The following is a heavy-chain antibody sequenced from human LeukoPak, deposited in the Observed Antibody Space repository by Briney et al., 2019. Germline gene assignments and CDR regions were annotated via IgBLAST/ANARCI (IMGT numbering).Heavy chain of an antibody. J-gene: IGHJ6*03. D-gene: IGHD5-18*01. CDR1: GYTFTSYD. Sequence: ASVKVSCKASGYTFTSYDINWVRQATGQGLEWMGWMNPNSGNTGYAQKFQGRVIITRNTSISTAYMELSSLRSEDTAVYYCARIYTARGGLYYYYYYMDVWGKGTTVTVSS. CDR3: ARIYTARGGLYYYYYYMDV. CDR2: MNPNSGNT. V-gene: IGHV1-8*03.